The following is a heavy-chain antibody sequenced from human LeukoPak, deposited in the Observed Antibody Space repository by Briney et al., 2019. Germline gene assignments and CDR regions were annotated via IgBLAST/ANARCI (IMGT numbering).Heavy chain of an antibody. CDR2: INFSGNT. Sequence: ETLSLTCTVSGGSISTYYWSWVRQPPGKGLEWIGYINFSGNTNYNPSLKSRVTISLDKSKMKFPLKLTCVTAPETTVYYCARSSRYNSAWFLYWGRGTLVTVSS. CDR1: GGSISTYY. J-gene: IGHJ4*02. V-gene: IGHV4-59*01. CDR3: ARSSRYNSAWFLY. D-gene: IGHD6-19*01.